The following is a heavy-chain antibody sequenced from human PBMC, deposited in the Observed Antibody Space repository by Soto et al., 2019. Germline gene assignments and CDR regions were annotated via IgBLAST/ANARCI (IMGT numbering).Heavy chain of an antibody. CDR1: GFTFSSYG. CDR2: IWYDGSNK. CDR3: ARGTTYYYDSSGYFLDY. D-gene: IGHD3-22*01. V-gene: IGHV3-33*01. J-gene: IGHJ4*02. Sequence: GSLRLSCAASGFTFSSYGMHWVRQAPGKGLEWVAVIWYDGSNKYYADSVKGRFTISRDNSKNTLYLQMNSLRAEDTAVYYCARGTTYYYDSSGYFLDYWGQGTLVTVSS.